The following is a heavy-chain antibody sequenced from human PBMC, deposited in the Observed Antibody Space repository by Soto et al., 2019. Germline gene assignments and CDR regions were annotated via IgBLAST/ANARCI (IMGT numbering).Heavy chain of an antibody. Sequence: SQTLSLTCAISGDSVSSSSAAWCWIRQSPSRGLEWLGRTYFRFKWFNDYAVSVKSRMTISPDTSKNQFSLHVNSVSPEDTAVYYCARERSKSWFDPSGQGTPVTVSS. CDR2: TYFRFKWFN. CDR1: GDSVSSSSAA. V-gene: IGHV6-1*01. J-gene: IGHJ5*02. CDR3: ARERSKSWFDP.